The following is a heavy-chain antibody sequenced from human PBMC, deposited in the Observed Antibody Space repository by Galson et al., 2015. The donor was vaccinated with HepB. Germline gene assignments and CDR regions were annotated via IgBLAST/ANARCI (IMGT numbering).Heavy chain of an antibody. CDR3: TTSYTTSSESFDY. J-gene: IGHJ4*02. V-gene: IGHV3-15*07. Sequence: LRLSCAASGFTFTSAWMNWVRQAPGKGLEWVGRIKTKTDGGTTDYAAPVKGRFTISRDDSKYTLYLQMNSLTTEDTAVYYCTTSYTTSSESFDYWGQGTLVTVSS. D-gene: IGHD6-6*01. CDR2: IKTKTDGGTT. CDR1: GFTFTSAW.